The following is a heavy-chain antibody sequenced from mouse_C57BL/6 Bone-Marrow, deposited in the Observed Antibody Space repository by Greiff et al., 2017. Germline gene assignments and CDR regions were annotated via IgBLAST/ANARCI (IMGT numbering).Heavy chain of an antibody. D-gene: IGHD2-4*01. CDR1: GFTFSSYA. Sequence: EVQLQESGGGLVKPGGSLKLSCAASGFTFSSYAMSWVRQTPEKRLEWVATISDGGSYTYYPDNVKGRFTISRDNAKNNLYLQMSHLKSEDTAMYYCARRGGYDYDGPRFAYWGQGTLVTVSA. V-gene: IGHV5-4*01. J-gene: IGHJ3*01. CDR2: ISDGGSYT. CDR3: ARRGGYDYDGPRFAY.